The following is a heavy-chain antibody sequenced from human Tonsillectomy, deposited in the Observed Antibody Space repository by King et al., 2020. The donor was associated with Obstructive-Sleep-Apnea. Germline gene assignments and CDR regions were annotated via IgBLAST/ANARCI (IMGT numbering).Heavy chain of an antibody. Sequence: VQLVESGGDVVQPGTSLRLSCAASGFTFSGFGLHWVRQAPGKGLEWVALISYDGSDTYYADSVKGRFTISRDNFKNMLFLQMNSLRPDDTALYYCAKARSRLIIIGDNSFDPWGQGPLVTVSS. CDR3: AKARSRLIIIGDNSFDP. CDR2: ISYDGSDT. J-gene: IGHJ5*02. CDR1: GFTFSGFG. D-gene: IGHD3-16*02. V-gene: IGHV3-30*18.